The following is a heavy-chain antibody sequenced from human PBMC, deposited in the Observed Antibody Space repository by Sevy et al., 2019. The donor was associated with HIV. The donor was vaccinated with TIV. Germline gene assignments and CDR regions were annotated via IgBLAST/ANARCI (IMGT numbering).Heavy chain of an antibody. J-gene: IGHJ4*02. V-gene: IGHV3-21*01. Sequence: GGSLRLSCAASGFTFSRYRMNWVRQAPGKGLEWVSSISSSSYIYYTDSVKGRFTISRDNAKNSLYLQMNSLRAEDTAVYYCVRDGGCSSTSCLLYFDYWGQGTLVTVSS. CDR3: VRDGGCSSTSCLLYFDY. CDR1: GFTFSRYR. D-gene: IGHD2-2*01. CDR2: ISSSSYI.